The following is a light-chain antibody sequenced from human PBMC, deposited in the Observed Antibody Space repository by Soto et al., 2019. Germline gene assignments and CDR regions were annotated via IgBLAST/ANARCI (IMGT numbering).Light chain of an antibody. CDR3: QLYSSYSPWT. V-gene: IGKV1-5*03. Sequence: IQMTQSPSTLSASVGDRVTITCRASQSVSNWVAWYQQKPGKAPKLLIHKASTLETGVPSRFSGSESGTEFTLTISNLQPDDFALSYCQLYSSYSPWTFGQGTKV. CDR2: KAS. J-gene: IGKJ1*01. CDR1: QSVSNW.